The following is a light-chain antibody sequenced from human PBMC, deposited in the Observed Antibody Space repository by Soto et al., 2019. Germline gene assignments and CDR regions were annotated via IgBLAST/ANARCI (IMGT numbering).Light chain of an antibody. CDR1: QSVISNY. CDR2: DTS. J-gene: IGKJ1*01. V-gene: IGKV3D-20*01. CDR3: QQYGSSPPQT. Sequence: PGERATLSCGASQSVISNYLAWYQQKPGLAPRLLIYDTSIRATGIPDRFSGSGSGTDFTLTISRLEPEDFAVYYCQQYGSSPPQTFGQGTKVEIK.